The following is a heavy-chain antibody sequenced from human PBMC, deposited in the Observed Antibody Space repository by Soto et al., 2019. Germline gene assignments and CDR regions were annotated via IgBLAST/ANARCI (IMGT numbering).Heavy chain of an antibody. V-gene: IGHV1-8*01. D-gene: IGHD3-9*01. J-gene: IGHJ4*02. CDR3: ARGRGDYDILTGYYKRGGIHY. CDR1: GYTFTSYD. CDR2: MNPNSGNT. Sequence: QVQLVQSGAEVKKPGASVKLSCKAPGYTFTSYDINWVRQATGKRLEWMGWMNPNSGNTGYAQKFQGRVTMTRNTSISTAYRERGSLRCEDTAVYYCARGRGDYDILTGYYKRGGIHYWCQGALVTV.